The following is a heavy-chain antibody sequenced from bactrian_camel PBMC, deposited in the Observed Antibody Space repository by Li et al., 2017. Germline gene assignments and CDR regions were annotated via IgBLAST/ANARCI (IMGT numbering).Heavy chain of an antibody. CDR1: GWTFSNYY. J-gene: IGHJ6*01. D-gene: IGHD8*01. CDR2: IYSDGSSI. V-gene: IGHV3S6*01. CDR3: TRVMWSDGRLAGPFGY. Sequence: VQLVESGGGLVQPGGSLRLSCVVSGWTFSNYYMNWVRQAPGKGLEWVSSIYSDGSSIYYADSVKGRFTISRDNAKNTVYLQMNSLKSEGTAVYYCTRVMWSDGRLAGPFGYWGQGTQVTVS.